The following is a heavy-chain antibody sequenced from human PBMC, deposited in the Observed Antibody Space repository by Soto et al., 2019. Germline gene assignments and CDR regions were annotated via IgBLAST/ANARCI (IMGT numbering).Heavy chain of an antibody. J-gene: IGHJ6*02. Sequence: SETMSLTCTVSGGSISSYYWSWIRQPPGKGLEWIGYIYHSGSTSYNPSLKSRVTMSVDSSKNQFSLMLNSVTATDTAIYYCARQGFGELHGLVDVWGQGTTVTVSS. CDR2: IYHSGST. CDR1: GGSISSYY. V-gene: IGHV4-59*08. D-gene: IGHD3-10*01. CDR3: ARQGFGELHGLVDV.